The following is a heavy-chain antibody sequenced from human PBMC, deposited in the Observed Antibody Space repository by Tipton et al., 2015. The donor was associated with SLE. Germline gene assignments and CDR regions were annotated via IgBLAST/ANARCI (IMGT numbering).Heavy chain of an antibody. CDR2: VYYGGST. CDR3: ARVDPRSSSSGLYDY. CDR1: GGSISNLY. J-gene: IGHJ4*02. V-gene: IGHV4-59*11. D-gene: IGHD6-6*01. Sequence: TLSLTCNVSGGSISNLYWSWIRQPPGKPLEWIGYVYYGGSTKYNPSLKSRVTISVDTSKNQFSLKLTSVTAADTAVYYCARVDPRSSSSGLYDYWGQGTLVTVSS.